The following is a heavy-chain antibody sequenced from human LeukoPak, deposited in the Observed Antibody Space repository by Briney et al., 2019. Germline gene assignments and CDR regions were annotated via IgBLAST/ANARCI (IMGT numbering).Heavy chain of an antibody. V-gene: IGHV3-74*01. Sequence: GGSLRLSCAASGLTFSSYWMHWVRQAPGKGLVWVSRINTDESSTDYADSVLGRFTISRDNSRNTVYLHMNSLRAEDTAVYHCAKKQQAGTGWNYMDVWGTGTTVTVSS. D-gene: IGHD1-1*01. CDR3: AKKQQAGTGWNYMDV. J-gene: IGHJ6*03. CDR2: INTDESST. CDR1: GLTFSSYW.